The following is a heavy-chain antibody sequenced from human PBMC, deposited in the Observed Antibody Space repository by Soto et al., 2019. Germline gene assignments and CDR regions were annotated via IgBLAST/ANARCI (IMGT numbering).Heavy chain of an antibody. D-gene: IGHD1-1*01. V-gene: IGHV1-46*04. Sequence: QVQLVQSGAEVKMPGASVKVSCKASGYTFTSFHIHWVRQAPGQGLELMGIINPSSSSTRYIQKLQGRVTMTSDTSTDTVYLEVTGLRSEDTAMYYCARRQGGGTGWYDSWGQGTLVTVSS. J-gene: IGHJ5*01. CDR1: GYTFTSFH. CDR2: INPSSSST. CDR3: ARRQGGGTGWYDS.